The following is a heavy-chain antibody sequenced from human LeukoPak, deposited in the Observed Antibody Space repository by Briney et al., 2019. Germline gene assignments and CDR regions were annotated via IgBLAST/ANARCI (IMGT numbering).Heavy chain of an antibody. CDR2: INHSGRT. V-gene: IGHV4-34*01. CDR3: ARLRFLEWLLPEYYFDY. CDR1: GGSFSGYY. D-gene: IGHD3-3*01. Sequence: SETLSLTCAVYGGSFSGYYWSSIRQPPGKGREWIGEINHSGRTNYTPSLKSRVTISVDTSKNQFSLKLSSVTAADTAVYYCARLRFLEWLLPEYYFDYWGQGTLVTVSS. J-gene: IGHJ4*02.